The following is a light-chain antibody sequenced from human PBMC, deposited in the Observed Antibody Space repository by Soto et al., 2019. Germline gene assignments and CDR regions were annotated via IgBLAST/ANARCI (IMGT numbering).Light chain of an antibody. V-gene: IGKV1-6*01. CDR1: QGIRHD. CDR3: LQAYNYPPT. Sequence: AIQMTQSPSSLSASVGDRFTITCRTSQGIRHDLGWYQQKPGKATKLLIYAASSLQSGVPSRLSGSGSGTDFTLTISSLQPEDFATNCFLQAYNYPPTFGQGTKVEIK. J-gene: IGKJ1*01. CDR2: AAS.